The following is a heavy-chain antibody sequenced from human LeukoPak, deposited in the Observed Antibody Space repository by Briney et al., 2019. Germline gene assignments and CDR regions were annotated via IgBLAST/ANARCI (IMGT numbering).Heavy chain of an antibody. V-gene: IGHV4-59*01. CDR2: IYYSGST. J-gene: IGHJ3*02. D-gene: IGHD3-10*01. Sequence: SETLSLTCTVPGGSISSYYWSWIRQPPGKGLEWIGYIYYSGSTNYNPSLKSRVTISVDTSKNQFSLKLSSVTAADTAVYYCASHRSDAFDIWGQGSMVTVSS. CDR3: ASHRSDAFDI. CDR1: GGSISSYY.